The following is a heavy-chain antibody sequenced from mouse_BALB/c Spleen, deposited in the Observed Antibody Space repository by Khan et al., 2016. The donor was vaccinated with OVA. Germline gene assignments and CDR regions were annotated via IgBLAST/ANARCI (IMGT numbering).Heavy chain of an antibody. CDR1: GFSLTDYG. D-gene: IGHD2-10*01. J-gene: IGHJ4*01. CDR3: ARQPYYHDYIMDY. CDR2: IWRDGST. V-gene: IGHV2-6-1*01. Sequence: QVQLKESGPGLVAPSQSLSITCTISGFSLTDYGVHWVRQPPGKGLEWLVVIWRDGSTTYNSALKSRLSIIKDNSKSQIFLKMNSLQTDDTTMYYCARQPYYHDYIMDYWGQGTSVTVSS.